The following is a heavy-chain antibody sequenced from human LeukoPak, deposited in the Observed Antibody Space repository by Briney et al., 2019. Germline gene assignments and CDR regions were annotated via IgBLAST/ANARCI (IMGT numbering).Heavy chain of an antibody. CDR2: ISWNSGSI. CDR3: AKGYYGSGSNYFDY. CDR1: GFTFDDYA. D-gene: IGHD3-10*01. V-gene: IGHV3-9*03. Sequence: GGSLRLSCAASGFTFDDYAMHWVRQAPGKGLEWVSGISWNSGSIGYADSVKGRFTISRDNAKNSLYLQMNSLRAEDMALYYCAKGYYGSGSNYFDYWGQGTLVTVSS. J-gene: IGHJ4*02.